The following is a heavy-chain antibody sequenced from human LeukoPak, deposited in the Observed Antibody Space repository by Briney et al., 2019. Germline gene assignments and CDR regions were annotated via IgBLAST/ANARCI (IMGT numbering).Heavy chain of an antibody. CDR2: MNPGSGDT. J-gene: IGHJ6*03. V-gene: IGHV1-8*02. CDR3: ARSRRGYYMDV. CDR1: GYTFSNFD. Sequence: ASVKVSCKASGYTFSNFDVNWVRQAPGQGLEWMAWMNPGSGDTGYEGKFQARLTMSSKTSITTASMELSSLTSEDTAVYYCARSRRGYYMDVWGKGTTVIVSS.